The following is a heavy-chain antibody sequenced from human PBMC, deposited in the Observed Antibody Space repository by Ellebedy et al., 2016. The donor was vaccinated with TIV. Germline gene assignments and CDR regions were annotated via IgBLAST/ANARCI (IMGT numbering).Heavy chain of an antibody. D-gene: IGHD2-15*01. Sequence: ASVKVSCKASGGIFRNYAISWVRQAPGQGLEWMGGIIAIFSSTNYAQKFQGRVTITADESTSTAYLELSSLRFEDTAFYYCARVIGLRDCSGDICSPPPPLDHWGQGALVTVSS. CDR3: ARVIGLRDCSGDICSPPPPLDH. J-gene: IGHJ4*02. V-gene: IGHV1-69*13. CDR1: GGIFRNYA. CDR2: IIAIFSST.